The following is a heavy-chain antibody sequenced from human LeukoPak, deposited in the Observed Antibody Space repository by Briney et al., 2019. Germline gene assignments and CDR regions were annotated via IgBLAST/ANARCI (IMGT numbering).Heavy chain of an antibody. CDR2: IYYSGST. CDR3: ARVCTSCRMGAGGVDY. CDR1: GGSISSSSYY. Sequence: KPSETLSLTCTVSGGSISSSSYYWGWIRQPPGKGLEWIGYIYYSGSTHYNPSLKSRVTISIDTSKNQFSLSLSSVTAADTAVYYCARVCTSCRMGAGGVDYWGQGTLVTVSS. D-gene: IGHD1-26*01. J-gene: IGHJ4*02. V-gene: IGHV4-30-4*08.